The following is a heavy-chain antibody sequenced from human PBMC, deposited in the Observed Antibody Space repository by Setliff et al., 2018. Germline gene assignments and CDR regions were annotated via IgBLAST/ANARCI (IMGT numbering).Heavy chain of an antibody. CDR1: GYNFLDYW. J-gene: IGHJ2*01. D-gene: IGHD3-22*01. CDR3: ARRRRFDSGGPRSPWYFDL. CDR2: IYPDDSDT. V-gene: IGHV5-51*01. Sequence: RGESLKISCKASGYNFLDYWIGWVRQMPGKGLEWMGIIYPDDSDTRYSPSVQGPFAISADKSISTAYLQWSSLKASDTAFYYCARRRRFDSGGPRSPWYFDLWGRGTLVTVSS.